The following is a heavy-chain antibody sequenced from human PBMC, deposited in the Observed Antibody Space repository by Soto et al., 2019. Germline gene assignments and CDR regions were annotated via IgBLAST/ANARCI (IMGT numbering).Heavy chain of an antibody. J-gene: IGHJ4*02. Sequence: QVQLVESGGGVVQPGRSVRLSCAASGFTFSSYGMHWVRQAPGKGLEWVAVIWYDGSNKYYADSVKGRFTISRDNSKNTLYLQMNSLRAEDTAVYYCARDGEQWLIGYYFDYWGQGTLVTVSS. CDR2: IWYDGSNK. CDR3: ARDGEQWLIGYYFDY. CDR1: GFTFSSYG. D-gene: IGHD6-19*01. V-gene: IGHV3-33*01.